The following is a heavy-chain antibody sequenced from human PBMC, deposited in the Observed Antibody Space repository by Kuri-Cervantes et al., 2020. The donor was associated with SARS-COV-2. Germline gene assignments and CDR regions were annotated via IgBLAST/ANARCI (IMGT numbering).Heavy chain of an antibody. Sequence: GESLKISCSVSGITISSYAMSWVRQSPRKGLELVSAITDDGGSTYYADSVKGRFTISRDNSKTTLFLQMNSLRAEDTAVYHCVKRSAASRPYYFDTWGQGTLVTVSS. J-gene: IGHJ4*02. D-gene: IGHD3-10*01. CDR2: ITDDGGST. CDR3: VKRSAASRPYYFDT. CDR1: GITISSYA. V-gene: IGHV3-23*01.